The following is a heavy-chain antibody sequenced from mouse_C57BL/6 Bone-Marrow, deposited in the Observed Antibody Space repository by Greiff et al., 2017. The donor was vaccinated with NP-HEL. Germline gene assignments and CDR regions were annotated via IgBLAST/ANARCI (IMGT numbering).Heavy chain of an antibody. CDR1: GFTFSSYA. Sequence: EVKLVESGGGLVKPGGSLKLSCAASGFTFSSYAMSWVRQTPEKRLEWVATISDGGSYTYYPDNVKGRFTLSIDNTKNNLYLQISHMKSEDTAMYYCAKDTIYYYGSSFYFDYWGQGTTLTVSA. J-gene: IGHJ2*01. V-gene: IGHV5-4*01. D-gene: IGHD1-1*01. CDR2: ISDGGSYT. CDR3: AKDTIYYYGSSFYFDY.